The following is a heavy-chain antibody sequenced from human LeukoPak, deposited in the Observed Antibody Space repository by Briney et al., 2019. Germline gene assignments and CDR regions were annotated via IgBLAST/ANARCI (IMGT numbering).Heavy chain of an antibody. V-gene: IGHV3-33*01. D-gene: IGHD1-1*01. Sequence: GGSLRLSCAASGFTFSSYGMHWVRQAPGKGLEWVAVIWYDGSNKYYADSVKGRFTTSRDNSKNTLYLQMNSLRAEDTAVYYCARDLYNWNDGGYFDYWGQGTLVTVSS. J-gene: IGHJ4*02. CDR1: GFTFSSYG. CDR3: ARDLYNWNDGGYFDY. CDR2: IWYDGSNK.